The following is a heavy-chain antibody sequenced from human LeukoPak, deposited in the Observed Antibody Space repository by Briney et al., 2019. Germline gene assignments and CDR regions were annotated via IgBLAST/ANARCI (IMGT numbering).Heavy chain of an antibody. Sequence: PGGSLRLSCAGSGFTFNNYAMSWVRQAPGKGLEWVSSISGSGGSTYYADSVKGRFTISRDNSKNTLHLQMNSLRAEDTAIYYCATPIVTSRAFDIWGQGTMVTVSS. CDR2: ISGSGGST. D-gene: IGHD5-12*01. V-gene: IGHV3-23*01. CDR3: ATPIVTSRAFDI. J-gene: IGHJ3*02. CDR1: GFTFNNYA.